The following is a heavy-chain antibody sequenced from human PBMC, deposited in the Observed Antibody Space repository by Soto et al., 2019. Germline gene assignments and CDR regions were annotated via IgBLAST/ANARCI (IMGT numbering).Heavy chain of an antibody. V-gene: IGHV1-46*01. CDR1: RYTFTNYY. Sequence: GASVKVSCKASRYTFTNYYMHWVRQAPGQGLEWIGRIIPSGGSTHYAQKFQDRVIMTRDTSTNTVYMELNSLRSEDSAVYYCARGGPELATIGSFDYWGQGTLVTVSS. J-gene: IGHJ4*02. CDR2: IIPSGGST. D-gene: IGHD5-12*01. CDR3: ARGGPELATIGSFDY.